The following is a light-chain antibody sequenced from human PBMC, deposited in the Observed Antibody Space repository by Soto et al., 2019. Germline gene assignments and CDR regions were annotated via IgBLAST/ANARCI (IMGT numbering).Light chain of an antibody. V-gene: IGKV1-33*01. CDR3: QQYDNVPLT. Sequence: DIQMTQSPSSLSASVGDRVTITCQASQDITNDLNWYQQKPGKAPKVLIYEASNLETGVPPRFSGSGSGTDFTFTISSLQPEDIATYFCQQYDNVPLTFGGGTKVEIK. CDR2: EAS. CDR1: QDITND. J-gene: IGKJ4*01.